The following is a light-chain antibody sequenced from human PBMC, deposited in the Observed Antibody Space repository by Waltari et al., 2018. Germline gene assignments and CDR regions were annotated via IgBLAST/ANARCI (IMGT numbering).Light chain of an antibody. CDR3: QQSYSNMYT. CDR2: GAS. J-gene: IGKJ2*01. V-gene: IGKV1-39*01. Sequence: DIHMTQSPISLSASVGDRVTITCRTNQSISKYLNWYQQKRGSSPKLLIYGASTLQGWVPSRFTGSGSGKDFTLTISSLQTEDFATYFCQQSYSNMYTFGQGTK. CDR1: QSISKY.